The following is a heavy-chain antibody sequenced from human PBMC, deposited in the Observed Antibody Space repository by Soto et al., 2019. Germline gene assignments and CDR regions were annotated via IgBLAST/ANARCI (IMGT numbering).Heavy chain of an antibody. CDR1: GGSISSYY. V-gene: IGHV4-59*01. Sequence: PSETLSLTCTVSGGSISSYYWSWIRQPPGKGLEWIGYIYYSGSTNYNPSLKSRVTISVDTSKNQFSLKLSSVTAADTAVYYCARRRDYGANSYGMDVWGRGTTVTVSS. CDR3: ARRRDYGANSYGMDV. CDR2: IYYSGST. J-gene: IGHJ6*02. D-gene: IGHD4-17*01.